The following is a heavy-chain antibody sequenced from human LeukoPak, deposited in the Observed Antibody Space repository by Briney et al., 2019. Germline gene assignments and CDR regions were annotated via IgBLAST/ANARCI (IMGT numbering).Heavy chain of an antibody. CDR1: GFTFSTYA. J-gene: IGHJ4*02. V-gene: IGHV3-23*01. CDR3: AKMRPEIVVVAEIDY. CDR2: IRNDGSIT. D-gene: IGHD2-15*01. Sequence: PGGSLRLSCAASGFTFSTYAMSWVRQAPGKGLDSASAIRNDGSITYYADSVKGRFTISRDNSKNTLYLQMNSLRAEDTALYYCAKMRPEIVVVAEIDYWGQGALVTVSS.